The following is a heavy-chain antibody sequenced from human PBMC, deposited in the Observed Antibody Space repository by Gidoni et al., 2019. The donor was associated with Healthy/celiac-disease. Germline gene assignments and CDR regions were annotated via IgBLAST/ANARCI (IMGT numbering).Heavy chain of an antibody. CDR2: ISSSSSTI. J-gene: IGHJ6*02. Sequence: EVQLVESGGGLVQPGGSLRLSCAASGFTFSSYSMNWVRQAPGKGLEWVSYISSSSSTIYYADSVKGRFTISRDNAKNSLYLQMNSLRDEDTAVYYCARAYDFWSGPTRVYYYYGMDVWGQGTTVTVSS. CDR3: ARAYDFWSGPTRVYYYYGMDV. D-gene: IGHD3-3*01. V-gene: IGHV3-48*02. CDR1: GFTFSSYS.